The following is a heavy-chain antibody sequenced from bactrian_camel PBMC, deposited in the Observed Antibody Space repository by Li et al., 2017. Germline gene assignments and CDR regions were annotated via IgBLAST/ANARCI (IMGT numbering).Heavy chain of an antibody. CDR3: AARPRHVCYSDSWSIYGRSGY. CDR1: GYTYNRNC. J-gene: IGHJ6*01. CDR2: IATGSGNT. V-gene: IGHV3S40*01. Sequence: DVQLVESGGGSVQAGGSLRLSCAFSGYTYNRNCMAWFRQAPGKEREGVARIATGSGNTYYADSVKGRFTISQDNAKNTVYLQMNSLKPDDTAIYYCAARPRHVCYSDSWSIYGRSGYWGQETQVTVS. D-gene: IGHD6*01.